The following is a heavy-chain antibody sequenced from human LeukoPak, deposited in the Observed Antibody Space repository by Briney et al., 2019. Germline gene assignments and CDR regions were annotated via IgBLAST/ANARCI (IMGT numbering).Heavy chain of an antibody. D-gene: IGHD6-13*01. CDR2: MNPNSGNT. V-gene: IGHV1-8*01. J-gene: IGHJ5*02. Sequence: ASVKVSCKASGYTFTSYDINWVRQATGQGLEWMGWMNPNSGNTGYAQKFQGRVTMTRNTSISTAYMELSSLRSEDTAVYYCARGVGGFSSSWWGGLNWFDPWGREPWSPSPQ. CDR1: GYTFTSYD. CDR3: ARGVGGFSSSWWGGLNWFDP.